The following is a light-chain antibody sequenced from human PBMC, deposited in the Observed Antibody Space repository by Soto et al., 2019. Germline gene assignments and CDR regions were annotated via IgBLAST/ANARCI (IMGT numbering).Light chain of an antibody. CDR3: QKYGSSPLN. V-gene: IGKV3-20*01. J-gene: IGKJ3*01. Sequence: EIVLTQSPGTLSLSPGERATRSCRASQRVSSSYLAWYQQKPGQAPRLLIYGASSRATGIPDRFSGSGSGTDFTLTISRLEPEDFAVYYCQKYGSSPLNFGPGTKVDIK. CDR1: QRVSSSY. CDR2: GAS.